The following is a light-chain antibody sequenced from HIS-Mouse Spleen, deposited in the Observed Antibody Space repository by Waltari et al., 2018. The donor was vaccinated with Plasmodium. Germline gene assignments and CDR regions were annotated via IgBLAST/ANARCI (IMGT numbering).Light chain of an antibody. J-gene: IGLJ2*01. Sequence: SYELTQPPSVSVSPGQTASITCSGDELGDKYAYWYQQKPGQSPVLVIYQDSTRPSGIPWRFSGSNAGNTATLTISATQAMDEADYYCQACDSSNAWVFGGGTKLTVL. V-gene: IGLV3-1*01. CDR2: QDS. CDR3: QACDSSNAWV. CDR1: ELGDKY.